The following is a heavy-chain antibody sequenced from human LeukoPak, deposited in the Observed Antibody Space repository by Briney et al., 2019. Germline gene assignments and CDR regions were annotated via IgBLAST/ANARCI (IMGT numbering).Heavy chain of an antibody. CDR3: ARTKSGYYSGATPER. CDR1: GFTFSIYT. Sequence: GGSERLSCAASGFTFSIYTITWVRQAPGRGLEWVSSISSSGSDIYYTDSVKGRFTISRDNAKNSVYLQMNSLRAEETAVYYCARTKSGYYSGATPERWGQGTLVAVSS. CDR2: ISSSGSDI. J-gene: IGHJ4*02. D-gene: IGHD2-15*01. V-gene: IGHV3-21*01.